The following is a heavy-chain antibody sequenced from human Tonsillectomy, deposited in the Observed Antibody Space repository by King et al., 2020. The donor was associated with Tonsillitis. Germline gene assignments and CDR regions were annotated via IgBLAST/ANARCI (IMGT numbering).Heavy chain of an antibody. Sequence: VQLVESGGGLVQPGGSLRLSCAASGFTFSSYSMNWVRQAPGKGLEWVSYISAMSSTIYYADSVKGRFTISRDNAKNSLYLQMNSLRAEETAVYYCAREGRAIFGVVKGNWFDPWGQGTLVTVSS. CDR1: GFTFSSYS. D-gene: IGHD3-3*01. CDR2: ISAMSSTI. CDR3: AREGRAIFGVVKGNWFDP. V-gene: IGHV3-48*01. J-gene: IGHJ5*02.